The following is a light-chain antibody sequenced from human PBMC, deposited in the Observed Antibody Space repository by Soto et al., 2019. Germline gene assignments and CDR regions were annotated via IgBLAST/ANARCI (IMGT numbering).Light chain of an antibody. Sequence: DIQMTQSPSTLSASVGDRVTITCRASQSISSWLAWYQQKPGKAPKVLIYKASNLESGVPSRFSGSVSGTEFTLTISSLQPHDFATYYCQHYKSYYRTFGQGTKVEIK. J-gene: IGKJ1*01. CDR3: QHYKSYYRT. CDR1: QSISSW. CDR2: KAS. V-gene: IGKV1-5*03.